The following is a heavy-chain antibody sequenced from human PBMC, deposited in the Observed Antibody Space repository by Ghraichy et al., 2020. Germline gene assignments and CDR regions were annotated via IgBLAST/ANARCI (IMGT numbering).Heavy chain of an antibody. Sequence: GGSLRLSCGASGFTLGDFNMDWVRQAPGKGLEWVSSIRSGSGHIFYSDSVKGRFTASRDNSENSLYLQMNSLRPDDTAVYFCAKLSAVCICIMCYVNDPLDLWGPGTMVTVSS. CDR2: IRSGSGHI. J-gene: IGHJ3*01. CDR3: AKLSAVCICIMCYVNDPLDL. D-gene: IGHD3-16*01. V-gene: IGHV3-21*06. CDR1: GFTLGDFN.